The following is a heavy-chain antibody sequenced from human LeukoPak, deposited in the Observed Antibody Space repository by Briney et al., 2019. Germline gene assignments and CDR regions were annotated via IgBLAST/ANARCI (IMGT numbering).Heavy chain of an antibody. J-gene: IGHJ4*02. CDR1: GYTFTGYY. V-gene: IGHV1-2*02. Sequence: ASVKVSCKASGYTFTGYYMHWVRQAPGQGLEWMGWINPNSGGTNYAQKFQGRVTMTRDTSISTAYMELSRLRSDDTAVYYCARDVDIAVVPAAQFDYWGQGTLVTVSS. CDR2: INPNSGGT. CDR3: ARDVDIAVVPAAQFDY. D-gene: IGHD2-2*01.